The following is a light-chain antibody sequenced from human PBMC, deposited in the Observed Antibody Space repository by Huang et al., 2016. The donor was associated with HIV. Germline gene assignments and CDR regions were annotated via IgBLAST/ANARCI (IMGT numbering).Light chain of an antibody. V-gene: IGKV3-15*01. Sequence: EIVMTQSPDTLSVSPGERVSLSCRASQSITHSLAWYQPKPGQPPRLLFYDASTRAPGVSARFRGSGSGTDFTLTISSLQSEDVAIYYCQQYSNWPRGTFGQGTRVQVK. CDR2: DAS. CDR1: QSITHS. J-gene: IGKJ1*01. CDR3: QQYSNWPRGT.